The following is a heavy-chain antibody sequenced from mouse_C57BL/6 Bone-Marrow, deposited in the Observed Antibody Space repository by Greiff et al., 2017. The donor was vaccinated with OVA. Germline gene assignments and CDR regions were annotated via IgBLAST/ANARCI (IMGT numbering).Heavy chain of an antibody. J-gene: IGHJ3*01. V-gene: IGHV1-64*01. CDR1: GYTFTSYW. Sequence: QVQLQQPGAELVKPGASVKLSCKASGYTFTSYWMHWVKQRPGQGLEWIGMIHPNSGSTNYNEKFKSKATLTVDKSSNTAYMQLSSLTTEDSAIDYCARGFYYYGSSAFAYWGQGTLVTVSA. CDR2: IHPNSGST. D-gene: IGHD1-1*01. CDR3: ARGFYYYGSSAFAY.